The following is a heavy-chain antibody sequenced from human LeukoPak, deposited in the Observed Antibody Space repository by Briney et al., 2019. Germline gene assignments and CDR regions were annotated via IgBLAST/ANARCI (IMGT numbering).Heavy chain of an antibody. D-gene: IGHD2-2*01. V-gene: IGHV3-23*01. Sequence: GGSLRLSCAASGFTFSSYAMSWVRQAPGKGLEWVSAISGSGGSTYYADSVKGRFTISRDNSKNTLYLQMNNLRAEDTAVYYCAKDTPHGRDIVVVPAAIYAPGYYYGMDVWGQGTTVTVSS. CDR3: AKDTPHGRDIVVVPAAIYAPGYYYGMDV. J-gene: IGHJ6*02. CDR2: ISGSGGST. CDR1: GFTFSSYA.